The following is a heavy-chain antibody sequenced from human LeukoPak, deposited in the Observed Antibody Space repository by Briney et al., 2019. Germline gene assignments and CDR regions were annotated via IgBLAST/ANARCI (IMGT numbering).Heavy chain of an antibody. J-gene: IGHJ4*02. D-gene: IGHD2-2*01. V-gene: IGHV4-31*03. CDR3: ARDMGYCSSTSCPAYFDY. Sequence: SETLSLTCTVSGGSISSGGYYWSWIRQHPGKGLEWIGYIYYSGSTYYNPSLKSRVTISVDTSKNQFSLKLSSVTAADTAVYYCARDMGYCSSTSCPAYFDYWGQGTLVTVSS. CDR2: IYYSGST. CDR1: GGSISSGGYY.